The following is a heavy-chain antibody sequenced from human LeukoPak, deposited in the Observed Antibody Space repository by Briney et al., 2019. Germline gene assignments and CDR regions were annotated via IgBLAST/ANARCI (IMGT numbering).Heavy chain of an antibody. CDR3: GGGGGGSYYDFDY. D-gene: IGHD3-10*01. CDR2: IYTSGST. CDR1: GDSISSYY. Sequence: PSETLSLTCTVSGDSISSYYWSWIRQPAGKELEWIGHIYTSGSTNYNPSLKSRVTMSADTYKNQFSLRLSSVTAADTAVYYCGGGGGGSYYDFDYWGQGTLVTVSS. V-gene: IGHV4-4*07. J-gene: IGHJ4*02.